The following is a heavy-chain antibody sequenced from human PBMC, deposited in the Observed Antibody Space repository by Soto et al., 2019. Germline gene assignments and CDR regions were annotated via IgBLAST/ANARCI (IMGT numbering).Heavy chain of an antibody. Sequence: GGSLRLSCAASGFTFSSYAMHWVRQAPGKGLEWVAVISYDGSNKYYADSVKGRFTISRDNSKNTLYLQMNSLRAEDTAVYYCARDSSGFALNPGVYWGQGTLV. V-gene: IGHV3-30-3*01. D-gene: IGHD6-19*01. CDR3: ARDSSGFALNPGVY. CDR2: ISYDGSNK. CDR1: GFTFSSYA. J-gene: IGHJ4*02.